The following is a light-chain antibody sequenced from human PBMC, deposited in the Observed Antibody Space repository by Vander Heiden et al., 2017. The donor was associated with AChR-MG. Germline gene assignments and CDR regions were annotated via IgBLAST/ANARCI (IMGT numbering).Light chain of an antibody. V-gene: IGKV1-5*03. CDR3: QQDNSYWT. CDR1: QSISSW. J-gene: IGKJ1*01. CDR2: KAS. Sequence: DIQMTQSPSTLSASVGDTVTITCRASQSISSWLAWYQQKPGKAPNLLIYKASSLESGVPSRFSGSGSGTEFTLTISSLQPDDFATYYCQQDNSYWTFGQGTKVEIK.